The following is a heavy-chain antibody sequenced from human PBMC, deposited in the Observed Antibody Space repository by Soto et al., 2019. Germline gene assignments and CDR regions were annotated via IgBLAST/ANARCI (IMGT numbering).Heavy chain of an antibody. CDR1: GFTFSTYW. CDR3: GPLGNVGVVMGL. CDR2: ISRDGIGT. J-gene: IGHJ4*02. Sequence: EVQLVESGGGLVQPGGSLRLSCAASGFTFSTYWMHWVRQAPGKGLVWVSRISRDGIGTTYAESVKGRFTISRDNTKNTLSLQVNRLRVEVTAVYYCGPLGNVGVVMGLWGQGTLVTVSS. D-gene: IGHD3-3*01. V-gene: IGHV3-74*03.